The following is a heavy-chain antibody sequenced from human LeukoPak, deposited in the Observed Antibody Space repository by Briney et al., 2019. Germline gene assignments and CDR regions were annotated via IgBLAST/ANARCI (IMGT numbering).Heavy chain of an antibody. CDR3: ARDDRGFFDY. CDR2: INSDGSHT. Sequence: AGGSLRLSCAASGFTFSTYWMHWVRHTPGKGLVWVSDINSDGSHTYYADSVKGRFTSSRDNAKNTLYLQMSSLSAEDTAVYYCARDDRGFFDYWGQGNLVTVSS. V-gene: IGHV3-74*01. J-gene: IGHJ4*02. CDR1: GFTFSTYW. D-gene: IGHD3-10*01.